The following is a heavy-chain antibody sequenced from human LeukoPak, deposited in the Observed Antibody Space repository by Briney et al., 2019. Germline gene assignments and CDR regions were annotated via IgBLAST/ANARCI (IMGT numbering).Heavy chain of an antibody. V-gene: IGHV1-69*13. Sequence: PVKVSCEASGYTFTSNYMHWVRQAPGQGLEWMGGIIPIFGTANYAQKFQGRVTITADESTSTAYMELSSLRSEDTAVYYCAIRGPYSSGWYSMDYWGQGTLVTVSS. D-gene: IGHD6-19*01. J-gene: IGHJ4*02. CDR1: GYTFTSNY. CDR3: AIRGPYSSGWYSMDY. CDR2: IIPIFGTA.